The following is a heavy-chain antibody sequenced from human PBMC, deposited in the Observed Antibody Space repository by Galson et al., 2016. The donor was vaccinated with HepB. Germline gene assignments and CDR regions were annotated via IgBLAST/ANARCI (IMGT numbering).Heavy chain of an antibody. J-gene: IGHJ6*02. V-gene: IGHV3-48*02. D-gene: IGHD5-18*01. CDR1: RFTFSSYS. CDR2: ISRSSSTI. CDR3: ASALGIHDYYGMDV. Sequence: SLRLSCAASRFTFSSYSMNWVRQAPGRGLEWVSYISRSSSTIYYADSVKGRFTISRDNAKNSLYLQMNSLRDEDTAVYYFASALGIHDYYGMDVWGQGTTVTVSS.